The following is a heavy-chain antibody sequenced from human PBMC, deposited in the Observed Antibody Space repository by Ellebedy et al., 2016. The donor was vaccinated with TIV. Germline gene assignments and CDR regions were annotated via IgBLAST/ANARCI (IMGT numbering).Heavy chain of an antibody. CDR2: ISWSSGLK. J-gene: IGHJ3*02. Sequence: PGGSLRLSCSASGFIFDDHAMHWVRQAPGKGLEWVSGISWSSGLKGYADSVKGRFTISRDNAKNSLYLEINSVRPEDTALYYCARDFRTRSDFWGGDFLYAFDMWGQGTMVTVSS. CDR1: GFIFDDHA. D-gene: IGHD3-3*01. V-gene: IGHV3-9*01. CDR3: ARDFRTRSDFWGGDFLYAFDM.